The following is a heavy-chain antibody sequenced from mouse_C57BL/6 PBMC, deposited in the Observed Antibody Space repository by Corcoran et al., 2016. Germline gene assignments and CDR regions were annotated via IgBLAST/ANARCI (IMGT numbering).Heavy chain of an antibody. D-gene: IGHD4-1*01. J-gene: IGHJ3*01. Sequence: EVQLQQSGPELVKPGASVKISCKASGYTFTDYYMNWVKQSHGKSLEWIGDINPNNGGTSYNQKFKGKATLTVDKSSSTAYMELRSLTSEDSAVYYCARNWDWLAYWGQGTLVTVSA. CDR1: GYTFTDYY. V-gene: IGHV1-26*01. CDR3: ARNWDWLAY. CDR2: INPNNGGT.